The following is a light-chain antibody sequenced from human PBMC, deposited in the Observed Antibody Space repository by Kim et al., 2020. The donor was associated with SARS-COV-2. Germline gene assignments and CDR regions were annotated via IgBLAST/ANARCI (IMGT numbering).Light chain of an antibody. J-gene: IGKJ1*01. V-gene: IGKV3-20*01. CDR3: HQYGNLPVT. Sequence: EIVLTQSPGTLSLSPGERATISCRASQNVRDRYLAWYQQKAGQAPRFLIYGASTRATGIPDRFRGSGSGTDFTLTISRLEPEDFGVYYCHQYGNLPVTFGQGTKVDIK. CDR2: GAS. CDR1: QNVRDRY.